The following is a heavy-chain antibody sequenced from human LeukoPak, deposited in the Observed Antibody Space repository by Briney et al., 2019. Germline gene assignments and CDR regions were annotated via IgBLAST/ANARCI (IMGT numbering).Heavy chain of an antibody. D-gene: IGHD5-18*01. V-gene: IGHV3-21*01. J-gene: IGHJ4*02. CDR2: ISSSRSYI. Sequence: GGSLRLSCAASGFTFSSYSMNWVRQAPGKGLEWVSFISSSRSYIYYADSVKGRFTISRDNTKNSLYLQMNSLRAEDTAVYHCVRDGHDVGYNYGQHADFWGQGTLVTVSS. CDR1: GFTFSSYS. CDR3: VRDGHDVGYNYGQHADF.